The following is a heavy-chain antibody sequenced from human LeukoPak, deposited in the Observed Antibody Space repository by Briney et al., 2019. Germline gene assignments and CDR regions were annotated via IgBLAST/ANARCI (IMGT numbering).Heavy chain of an antibody. CDR2: ISSSSSFT. CDR1: GSTFSDYY. Sequence: KPRGSLRLSCAAAGSTFSDYYTSCIRHAPGKGLEWVSYISSSSSFTNYADSVKGRFTSSRDNGKNSLYLRRNSLRADDTALYYCARVGDSSGSDAFDIWGQGTMVTVSS. CDR3: ARVGDSSGSDAFDI. D-gene: IGHD3-22*01. V-gene: IGHV3-11*05. J-gene: IGHJ3*02.